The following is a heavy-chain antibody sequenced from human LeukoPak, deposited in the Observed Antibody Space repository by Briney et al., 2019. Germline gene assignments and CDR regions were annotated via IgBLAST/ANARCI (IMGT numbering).Heavy chain of an antibody. V-gene: IGHV3-53*01. CDR3: AREEHYRRYFAL. CDR1: GFTVSSNY. J-gene: IGHJ2*01. Sequence: GGSLRLSCATSGFTVSSNYMSWVRQAPGRGLEWVSVSYSGGSSYYADSVKGRFTISGDNSKNTLYLQMNTLRAEDTAVYFCAREEHYRRYFALWGRGTLVTVSS. D-gene: IGHD3-16*02. CDR2: SYSGGSS.